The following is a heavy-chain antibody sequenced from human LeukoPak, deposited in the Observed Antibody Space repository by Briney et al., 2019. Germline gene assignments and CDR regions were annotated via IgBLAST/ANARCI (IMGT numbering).Heavy chain of an antibody. V-gene: IGHV3-11*06. J-gene: IGHJ5*02. D-gene: IGHD3-10*01. CDR3: AEGMGGVGPGGWSDP. CDR2: ISSSSSYT. Sequence: GGSLRLSCAASGFTFSDYYMSWIRQAPGKGLEWVSYISSSSSYTNYADSVKGRFTISRDNAKNSLFLQMNSLRAEDTAVYYCAEGMGGVGPGGWSDPCGQGPLVTVSS. CDR1: GFTFSDYY.